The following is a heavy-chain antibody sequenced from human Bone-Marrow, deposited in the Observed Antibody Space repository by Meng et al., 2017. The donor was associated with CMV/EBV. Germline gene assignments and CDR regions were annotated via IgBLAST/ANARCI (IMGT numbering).Heavy chain of an antibody. Sequence: LSCAASGFTFNRYWRHWVRQAPGKGLVWVSRINEDGSSTTYADSVKGRFTISRDNAKNTVYLQMNSLRAEDTAVYYCVRDWYSNYDYWGQGTLVTVSS. V-gene: IGHV3-74*01. D-gene: IGHD6-13*01. CDR1: GFTFNRYW. J-gene: IGHJ4*02. CDR2: INEDGSST. CDR3: VRDWYSNYDY.